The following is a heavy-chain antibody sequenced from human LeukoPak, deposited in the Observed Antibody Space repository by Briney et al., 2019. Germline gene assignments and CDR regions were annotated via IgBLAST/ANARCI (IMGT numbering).Heavy chain of an antibody. CDR3: ARDGAFGAVAGLLIDF. CDR2: IYSDGST. V-gene: IGHV3-66*01. D-gene: IGHD6-19*01. J-gene: IGHJ4*02. Sequence: GGSLRLSCAASGFTVSDNYMSWVRQAPGKGLEWVSVIYSDGSTYYADSVKGRFTISRDNSKNTVHLQMNSLRAEDTAVYYCARDGAFGAVAGLLIDFWGQGTLVIVSS. CDR1: GFTVSDNY.